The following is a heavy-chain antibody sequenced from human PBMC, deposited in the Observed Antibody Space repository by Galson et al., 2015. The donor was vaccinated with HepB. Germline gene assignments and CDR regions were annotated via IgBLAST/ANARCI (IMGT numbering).Heavy chain of an antibody. D-gene: IGHD3-10*01. J-gene: IGHJ6*02. V-gene: IGHV6-1*01. CDR3: ARDLREWGSGTSWGGMDV. CDR2: TYYRSKWYN. CDR1: GDSVSSNSAA. Sequence: CAISGDSVSSNSAAWNWIRQSPSRGLEWLGRTYYRSKWYNDYAVSVKSRITINPDTSKNQFSLQLNSVTPEDTAVYYCARDLREWGSGTSWGGMDVWGQGTTVTASS.